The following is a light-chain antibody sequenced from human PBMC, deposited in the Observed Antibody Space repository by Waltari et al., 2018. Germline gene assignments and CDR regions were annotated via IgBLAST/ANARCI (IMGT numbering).Light chain of an antibody. CDR2: GAS. V-gene: IGKV3-15*01. CDR3: QQYNNWPRT. Sequence: EIVMTQSPATLSVSPGERATLSCRASQSVGSKLAWYQQKPGQGPRQLIYGASTRATGSAARFSGSGSWTEFTLTISSLQSEDFAVYYCQQYNNWPRTFGQGTKLEIK. J-gene: IGKJ2*01. CDR1: QSVGSK.